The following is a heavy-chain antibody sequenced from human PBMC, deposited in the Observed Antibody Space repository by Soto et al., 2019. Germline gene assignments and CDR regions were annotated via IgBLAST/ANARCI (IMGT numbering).Heavy chain of an antibody. Sequence: EVQLVESGGGLVQPGGSLRLSCAASGFTFSSNWMHWVRRLPGRGLVWVANIKEDGSEKYYVDSVKGRFTISRDNAKNSLYLQMNSLRAEDTAVYYCARDLYQLPTMSYYYYGMDVWGQGTTVTVSS. V-gene: IGHV3-7*03. J-gene: IGHJ6*02. D-gene: IGHD2-2*01. CDR2: IKEDGSEK. CDR1: GFTFSSNW. CDR3: ARDLYQLPTMSYYYYGMDV.